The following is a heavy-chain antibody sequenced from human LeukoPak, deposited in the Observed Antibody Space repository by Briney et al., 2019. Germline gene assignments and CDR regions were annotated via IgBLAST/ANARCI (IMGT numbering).Heavy chain of an antibody. CDR2: IHYSGSN. J-gene: IGHJ4*02. V-gene: IGHV4-59*01. CDR1: GGSISSYY. Sequence: SETLSLTCTVSGGSISSYYWSWIRQLPGKGLEWIGYIHYSGSNNYNPPLKSRVTISVDTSKNQFSLKLRSVTASDTAVYYCARVGEMATAYYFDYWGQGTLVTVSS. CDR3: ARVGEMATAYYFDY. D-gene: IGHD5-24*01.